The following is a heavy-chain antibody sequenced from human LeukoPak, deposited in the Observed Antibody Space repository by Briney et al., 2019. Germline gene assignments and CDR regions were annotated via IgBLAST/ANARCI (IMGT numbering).Heavy chain of an antibody. V-gene: IGHV3-48*03. CDR3: ARENTAGIEN. CDR2: ISSSGSTI. Sequence: GGSLRLSCAASGFTFSSYEMNWFRQAPGKGLEWVSYISSSGSTIYYADSVKGRFTISRDNAKNSLYLQMNSLRAEDTAVYYYARENTAGIENWGQGTLVTVSS. D-gene: IGHD6-19*01. CDR1: GFTFSSYE. J-gene: IGHJ4*02.